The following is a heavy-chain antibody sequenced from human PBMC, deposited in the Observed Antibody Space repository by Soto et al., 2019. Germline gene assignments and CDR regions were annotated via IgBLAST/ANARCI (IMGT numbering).Heavy chain of an antibody. J-gene: IGHJ4*02. V-gene: IGHV3-23*01. CDR2: ISGGGGST. CDR3: AKGPRLLYGRYFDY. D-gene: IGHD1-26*01. Sequence: GGSLRLSCAASGFTFSSYAMSWVRQAPGKGLEWVSAISGGGGSTYYADSVKGRFTISRDNSKNTLYLQMNSLRAEDTAVYYCAKGPRLLYGRYFDYWGQGTLVTVSS. CDR1: GFTFSSYA.